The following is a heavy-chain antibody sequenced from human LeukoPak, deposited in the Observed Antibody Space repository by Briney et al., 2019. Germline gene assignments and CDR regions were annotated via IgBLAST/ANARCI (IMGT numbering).Heavy chain of an antibody. Sequence: SETLSLTCAVYGGSFSGYYWSWIRQPPGKGLEWIGEINHSGSTNYNPSLKSRVTISVDTSKNQFSLKLSSVTAADTAVYYCARGGRSYYYYYGMDVWGQGTTVTVSS. CDR3: ARGGRSYYYYYGMDV. V-gene: IGHV4-34*01. D-gene: IGHD4-17*01. CDR1: GGSFSGYY. J-gene: IGHJ6*02. CDR2: INHSGST.